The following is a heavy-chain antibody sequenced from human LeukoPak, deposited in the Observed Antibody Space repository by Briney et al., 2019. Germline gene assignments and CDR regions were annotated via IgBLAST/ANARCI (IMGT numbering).Heavy chain of an antibody. Sequence: SETLSLTCAVYGGSFSGYYWSWIRQPPGKGLEWIGEINHSGSTNYNPSLKGRVTISVDTSKNQFSLKLSSVTAADTAVYYCARGENVDTAIIDNWFDPWGQGTLVTVSS. CDR2: INHSGST. J-gene: IGHJ5*02. CDR1: GGSFSGYY. V-gene: IGHV4-34*01. D-gene: IGHD5-18*01. CDR3: ARGENVDTAIIDNWFDP.